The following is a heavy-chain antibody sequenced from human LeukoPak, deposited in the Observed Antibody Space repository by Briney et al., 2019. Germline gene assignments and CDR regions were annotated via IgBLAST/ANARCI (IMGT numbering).Heavy chain of an antibody. Sequence: PGGSLRLPCAASGFTFSSYGMYWVRQAPGKGLEWVAFIWYDGSNKYYADSVKGRFTISRDNSKNTLYLQMNSLRAEDTAVYYCAKGSGSSSIDYWGQGTLVTVSS. CDR3: AKGSGSSSIDY. CDR2: IWYDGSNK. CDR1: GFTFSSYG. V-gene: IGHV3-30*02. J-gene: IGHJ4*02. D-gene: IGHD6-13*01.